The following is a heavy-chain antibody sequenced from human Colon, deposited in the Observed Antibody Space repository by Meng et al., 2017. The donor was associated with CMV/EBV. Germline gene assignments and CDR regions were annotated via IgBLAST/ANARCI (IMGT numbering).Heavy chain of an antibody. CDR2: ISGSTGYT. J-gene: IGHJ4*02. CDR3: ARGRPNWSGVLDY. D-gene: IGHD1-1*01. CDR1: GYTFTSYG. V-gene: IGHV1-18*01. Sequence: QVPRGASGTEVSAPGASVFVSCRSSGYTFTSYGMNWVRQAPGQGLEWMGWISGSTGYTNRAQKFQGRVTMTTDTSTSTAYLALTSLTSNDTAVYYCARGRPNWSGVLDYWGQGTLVTVSS.